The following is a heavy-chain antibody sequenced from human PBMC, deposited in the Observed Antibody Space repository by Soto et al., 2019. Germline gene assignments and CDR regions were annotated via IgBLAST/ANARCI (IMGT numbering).Heavy chain of an antibody. CDR2: INHSGST. CDR3: AGYSYGYKSPDY. Sequence: PSETLSLTCAVYGGSFSGYYWSWIRQPPGKGLEWIGEINHSGSTNYNPSLKSRVTISVDTSKNQFSLKLSSVTAADTAVYYCAGYSYGYKSPDYWGQGTLVTVSS. D-gene: IGHD5-18*01. CDR1: GGSFSGYY. V-gene: IGHV4-34*01. J-gene: IGHJ4*02.